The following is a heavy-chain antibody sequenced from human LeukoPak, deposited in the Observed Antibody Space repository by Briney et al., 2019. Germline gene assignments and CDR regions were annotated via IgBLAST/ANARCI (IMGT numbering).Heavy chain of an antibody. CDR1: GGSFSRWG. CDR2: IIPIFSTP. Sequence: AASVKVSCKASGGSFSRWGLNWVRQAPGQGLEWMGGIIPIFSTPNYAQRFQGRVTFTADKSTSTAYMELSSLRSEDSAVYYCARGVVVAERIRDYHYYGMDAWGQGTTVTVSS. J-gene: IGHJ6*02. CDR3: ARGVVVAERIRDYHYYGMDA. V-gene: IGHV1-69*06. D-gene: IGHD2-15*01.